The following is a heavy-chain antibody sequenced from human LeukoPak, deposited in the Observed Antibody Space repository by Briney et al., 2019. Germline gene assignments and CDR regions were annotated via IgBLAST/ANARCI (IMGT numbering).Heavy chain of an antibody. CDR2: INPNSGGT. Sequence: GASVKVSCKASGYTFTGYYMHWVRQAPGQGLEWMGWINPNSGGTNYAQKFQGRVTMTRDTSISTAYMELSRLRSDDTAVYYCARELLWFGDTAFDIWGQGTMVTVSS. CDR1: GYTFTGYY. CDR3: ARELLWFGDTAFDI. D-gene: IGHD3-10*01. V-gene: IGHV1-2*02. J-gene: IGHJ3*02.